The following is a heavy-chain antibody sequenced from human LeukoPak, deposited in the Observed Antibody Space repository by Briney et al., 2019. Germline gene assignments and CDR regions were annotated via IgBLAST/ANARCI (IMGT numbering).Heavy chain of an antibody. CDR2: IYSGGTT. CDR3: ARVDTVMAYYFDL. V-gene: IGHV3-53*04. J-gene: IGHJ4*02. D-gene: IGHD5-18*01. Sequence: GSLRLSCAAPGFTVSTNCMTWVRQAPGERLEWVSTIYSGGTTYYAASVMGRFTISRHNSRNTLYLQMNSLRAEDTAVYYCARVDTVMAYYFDLWGQGTLVTVSS. CDR1: GFTVSTNC.